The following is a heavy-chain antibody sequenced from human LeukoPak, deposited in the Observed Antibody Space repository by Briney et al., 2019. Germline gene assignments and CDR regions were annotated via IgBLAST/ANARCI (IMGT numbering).Heavy chain of an antibody. V-gene: IGHV3-23*01. CDR2: ISGSGGST. D-gene: IGHD6-19*01. Sequence: GGSLRLSCAASGFTFSNAWMSWVRQAPGKGLEWVSAISGSGGSTYYADSVKGRFTISRDNSKNTLYLQMNSLRAEDTAVYYCAKGEYSSGWAYFDYWGQGTLVTVSS. CDR1: GFTFSNAW. J-gene: IGHJ4*02. CDR3: AKGEYSSGWAYFDY.